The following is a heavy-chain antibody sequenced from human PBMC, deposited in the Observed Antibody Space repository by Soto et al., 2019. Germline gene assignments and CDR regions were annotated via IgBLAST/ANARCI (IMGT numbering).Heavy chain of an antibody. CDR3: NRGGYVGAFDI. J-gene: IGHJ3*02. CDR1: GFAVSSNY. D-gene: IGHD3-22*01. V-gene: IGHV3-53*01. CDR2: VHSDGST. Sequence: GGSLRLSCRVSGFAVSSNYMGWVRQAPGKGLEWVSLVHSDGSTYFADSVRGRFTIFRDNSKNTLYLQLTSLRAEDTAVYYCNRGGYVGAFDIWGQGAMVTVSS.